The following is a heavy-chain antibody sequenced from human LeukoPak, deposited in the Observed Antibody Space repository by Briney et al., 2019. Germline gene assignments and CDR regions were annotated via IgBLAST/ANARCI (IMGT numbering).Heavy chain of an antibody. CDR3: ARESVTSGWYLY. D-gene: IGHD6-19*01. CDR1: GFTVSGNY. Sequence: GGSLRLSCAASGFTVSGNYMSWVRQAPGKGLQWVSTIYKEGNTFYADSVRGLFTLSRDNSKNTLYLQMNSLRAEDTAIYYCARESVTSGWYLYWGQGTLVTVSS. V-gene: IGHV3-53*01. J-gene: IGHJ4*02. CDR2: IYKEGNT.